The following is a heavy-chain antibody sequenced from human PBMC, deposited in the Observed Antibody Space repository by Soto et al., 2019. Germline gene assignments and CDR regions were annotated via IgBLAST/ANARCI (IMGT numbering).Heavy chain of an antibody. CDR1: GFTFTISA. Sequence: SVKVSCKASGFTFTISAVQWVRQARGQRLEWIGWIVVGSGNTNYAQKFQERVTITRDMSTSTAYMELSSLRSEDTAVYYCADYDSSGYYAFDIWGQGTMVTVSS. CDR2: IVVGSGNT. CDR3: ADYDSSGYYAFDI. V-gene: IGHV1-58*01. D-gene: IGHD3-22*01. J-gene: IGHJ3*02.